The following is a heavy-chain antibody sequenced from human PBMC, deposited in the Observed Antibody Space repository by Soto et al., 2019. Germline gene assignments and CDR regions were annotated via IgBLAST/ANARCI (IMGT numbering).Heavy chain of an antibody. Sequence: GESLKISCAASGFTFSSYAMHWVRQAPGKGLEYVSAISSNGGSTYYANSVKGRFTISRDNSKNTLYLQMGSLRAEDMAVYYCSRGNRGVIPNSHFDYWGQGTLVTVSS. V-gene: IGHV3-64*01. CDR1: GFTFSSYA. D-gene: IGHD3-10*01. J-gene: IGHJ4*02. CDR3: SRGNRGVIPNSHFDY. CDR2: ISSNGGST.